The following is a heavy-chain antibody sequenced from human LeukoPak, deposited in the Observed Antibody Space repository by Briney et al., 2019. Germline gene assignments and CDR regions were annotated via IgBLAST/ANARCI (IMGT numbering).Heavy chain of an antibody. V-gene: IGHV3-23*01. D-gene: IGHD6-19*01. CDR1: GFTFTNYG. CDR2: ISGSGTDT. CDR3: AGSSGWWAHDY. Sequence: GGSLRLSCAASGFTFTNYGMTWVRQAPGKGLEWVSSISGSGTDTYYADSVRGRFTISRDNSKRTLYVQMVSLRAVDTAIYYCAGSSGWWAHDYWGQGILVTVSS. J-gene: IGHJ4*02.